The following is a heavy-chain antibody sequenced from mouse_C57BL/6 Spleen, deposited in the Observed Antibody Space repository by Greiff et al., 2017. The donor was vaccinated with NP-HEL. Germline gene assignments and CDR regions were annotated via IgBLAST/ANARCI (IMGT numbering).Heavy chain of an antibody. CDR1: GFNIKDYY. V-gene: IGHV14-2*01. CDR2: IDPEDGET. Sequence: VQLQQSGAELVKPGASVKLSCTASGFNIKDYYMHWVKQRTEQGLEWIGRIDPEDGETKYAPKFQGKATITADTSSNTAYLQLISLTSADTAVYYCAKQAYYYGSSYDAMDYWGQGTSVTVSS. D-gene: IGHD1-1*01. J-gene: IGHJ4*01. CDR3: AKQAYYYGSSYDAMDY.